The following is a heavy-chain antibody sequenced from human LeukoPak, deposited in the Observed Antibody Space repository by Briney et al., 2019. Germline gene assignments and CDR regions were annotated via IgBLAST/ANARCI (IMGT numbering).Heavy chain of an antibody. CDR3: AKQYSSDWNGLAEYFQH. Sequence: GGSLRLSCAASGFTFTNYAMTWVRQASGKGLEWVSSISGSGGARYYTDSVQGRLTISRDNSKNTLYLQMNSLRAEDTAVYYCAKQYSSDWNGLAEYFQHWGQGTLLTVSS. D-gene: IGHD6-19*01. CDR2: ISGSGGAR. CDR1: GFTFTNYA. J-gene: IGHJ1*01. V-gene: IGHV3-23*01.